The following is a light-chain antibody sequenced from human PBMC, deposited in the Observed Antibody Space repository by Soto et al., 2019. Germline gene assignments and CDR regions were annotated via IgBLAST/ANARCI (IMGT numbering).Light chain of an antibody. Sequence: EIVLTQSPGTLSLSPGDRATLSCRASQSVTSNYLAWYQQKPGQAPRLLLYGASRRAIGIPDRFGGSGSGTDFTLTISRLEPEDFAVYYCQQYDTSPPLTFGGGTKVEIK. J-gene: IGKJ4*01. V-gene: IGKV3-20*01. CDR1: QSVTSNY. CDR3: QQYDTSPPLT. CDR2: GAS.